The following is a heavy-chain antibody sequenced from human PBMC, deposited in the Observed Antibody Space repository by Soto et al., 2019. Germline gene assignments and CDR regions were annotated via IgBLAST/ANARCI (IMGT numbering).Heavy chain of an antibody. J-gene: IGHJ2*01. CDR3: ARQLGYCSGGSCYSGWYFDL. D-gene: IGHD2-15*01. CDR2: IYYSGST. CDR1: GGSISSSSYY. V-gene: IGHV4-39*01. Sequence: QLQLQESGPGLVKPSETLSLTCTVSGGSISSSSYYWGWIRQPPGKGLEWIGSIYYSGSTYYNPSLKSRVTISVDTSKNQFSLKLSSVTAADTAVYYCARQLGYCSGGSCYSGWYFDLWGRGTLVTVSS.